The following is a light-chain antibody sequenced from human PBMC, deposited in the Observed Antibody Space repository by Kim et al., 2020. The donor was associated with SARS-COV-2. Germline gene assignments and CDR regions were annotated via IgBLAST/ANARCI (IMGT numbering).Light chain of an antibody. Sequence: VSPGQTASITCSVNKLGDNDAFSYRQNPGQFHVLDMYQDTKLPLRIPDRFSSSNSANTATLTISGTQAMDEDRYNCQAWDRRTAVFGGGTQLTV. CDR2: QDT. CDR1: KLGDND. V-gene: IGLV3-1*01. CDR3: QAWDRRTAV. J-gene: IGLJ2*01.